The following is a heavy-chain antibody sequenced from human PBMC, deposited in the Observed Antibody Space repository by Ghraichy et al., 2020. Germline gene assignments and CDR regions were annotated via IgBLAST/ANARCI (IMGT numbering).Heavy chain of an antibody. V-gene: IGHV3-48*01. CDR1: GFTFSSYS. CDR3: ARGHRMKDY. D-gene: IGHD2-8*01. CDR2: ISSSSSTI. J-gene: IGHJ4*02. Sequence: GESLNISCAASGFTFSSYSMNWVRQAPGKGLEWVSYISSSSSTIYYADSVKGRFTISRDNAKNSLYLQMNSLRAEDTAVYYCARGHRMKDYWGQGTLVTVSS.